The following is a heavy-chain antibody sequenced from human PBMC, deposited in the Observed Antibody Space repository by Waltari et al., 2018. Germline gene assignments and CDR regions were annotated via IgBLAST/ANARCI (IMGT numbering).Heavy chain of an antibody. Sequence: QVQLVESGGGVVQPGRSLRLSCAASGFTFSSSAMHWVRQAPGKGLEWVAVISYDGSNKYYADSLKGRFTISRDNSKNTLYLQMNSLRAEDTAVYYCARDSYSSSFVLAHWGQGTLVTVSS. CDR1: GFTFSSSA. CDR3: ARDSYSSSFVLAH. J-gene: IGHJ4*02. V-gene: IGHV3-30-3*01. CDR2: ISYDGSNK. D-gene: IGHD6-6*01.